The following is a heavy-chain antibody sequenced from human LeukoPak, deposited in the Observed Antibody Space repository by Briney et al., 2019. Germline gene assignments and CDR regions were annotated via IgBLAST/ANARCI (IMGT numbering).Heavy chain of an antibody. J-gene: IGHJ3*02. V-gene: IGHV3-9*03. CDR2: ISWNSGNI. D-gene: IGHD4-23*01. CDR3: AKDRQTTAVVTLGSVFDI. CDR1: GFTFSNYW. Sequence: GGSLRLSCAASGFTFSNYWMSWVRQAPGKGLEWVSGISWNSGNIGYADSVKGRFTISRENAKNSLYLQMNSLRVEDMALYYCAKDRQTTAVVTLGSVFDIWGQGTMVTVSS.